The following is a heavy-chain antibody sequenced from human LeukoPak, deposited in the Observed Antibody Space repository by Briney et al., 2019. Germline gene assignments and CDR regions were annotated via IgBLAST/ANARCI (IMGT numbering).Heavy chain of an antibody. CDR1: GFTFSDYY. D-gene: IGHD3-3*01. V-gene: IGHV3-11*01. CDR2: ISSSGSTI. J-gene: IGHJ6*03. CDR3: ARLASSTIFGVVTHLDYYYYYYMDV. Sequence: GGSLRLSCAASGFTFSDYYMSWIRQAPGKGLEWVSYISSSGSTIYYADSVKGRFTISRDNAKNSLYLQMNSLRAEDTAVYYCARLASSTIFGVVTHLDYYYYYYMDVWGKGTTVTVSS.